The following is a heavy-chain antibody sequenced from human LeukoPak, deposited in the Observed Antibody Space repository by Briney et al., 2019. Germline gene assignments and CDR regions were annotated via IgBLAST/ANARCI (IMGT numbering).Heavy chain of an antibody. CDR3: AREPVVIIGRDAFDM. CDR1: GFTFSSYS. CDR2: ISSSSSTR. V-gene: IGHV3-48*01. Sequence: GGSLRLSCAASGFTFSSYSMNWVRQAPGKELEWVSYISSSSSTRYYADSVKGRFTISRDNGKNSLYLQMNSLRAEDTAVYYCAREPVVIIGRDAFDMWGQGTMVTVSS. D-gene: IGHD3-22*01. J-gene: IGHJ3*02.